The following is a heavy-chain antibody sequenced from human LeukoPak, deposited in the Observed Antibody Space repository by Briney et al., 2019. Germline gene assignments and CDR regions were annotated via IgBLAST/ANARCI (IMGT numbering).Heavy chain of an antibody. CDR2: ISYDGSNK. J-gene: IGHJ4*02. CDR3: RQQLAFDY. D-gene: IGHD6-13*01. Sequence: GGSLRLSCAASGLTFSSYGMHWVRQAPGKGLEWVAVISYDGSNKYYADSVKGRFTISRDNSKNTLYLQMNSLRAEDTAVYYCRQQLAFDYWGQGTLVTVSS. CDR1: GLTFSSYG. V-gene: IGHV3-30*03.